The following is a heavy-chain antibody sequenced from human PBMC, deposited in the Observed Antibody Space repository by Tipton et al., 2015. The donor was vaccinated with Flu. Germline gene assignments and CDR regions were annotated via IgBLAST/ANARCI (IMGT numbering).Heavy chain of an antibody. V-gene: IGHV4-39*07. CDR3: ARVWSSFVATAWLDY. J-gene: IGHJ4*02. Sequence: TLSLTCTVSGGSISTSGYYWGWIRQPPGKGLEWIGSIRYGGSSYYTPSLKSRVTISLDMSKDQFSLKLASVTAADTAVYYCARVWSSFVATAWLDYWGRGTLVTVSS. D-gene: IGHD1-1*01. CDR1: GGSISTSGYY. CDR2: IRYGGSS.